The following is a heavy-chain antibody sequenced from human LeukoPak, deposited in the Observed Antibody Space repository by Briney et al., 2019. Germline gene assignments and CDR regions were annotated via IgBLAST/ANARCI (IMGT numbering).Heavy chain of an antibody. Sequence: PGGSLRLSCAASGFTFSSNAMSWVRQAPGKGLEWVSAISGSGGSAFYADSVKGRFTISRDNSKNTLYLQMNSLRAEDTAVYYCAKDLGTTVTTGWFDPFGQGTLVTVSS. J-gene: IGHJ5*02. CDR2: ISGSGGSA. D-gene: IGHD4-17*01. CDR3: AKDLGTTVTTGWFDP. CDR1: GFTFSSNA. V-gene: IGHV3-23*01.